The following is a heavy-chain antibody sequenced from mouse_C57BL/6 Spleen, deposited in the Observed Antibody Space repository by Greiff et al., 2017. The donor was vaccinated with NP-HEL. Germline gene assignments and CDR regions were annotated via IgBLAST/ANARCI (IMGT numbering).Heavy chain of an antibody. J-gene: IGHJ4*01. Sequence: EVQLQQSGPELVKPGASVKISCKASGYTFTDYYMNWVKQSHGKSLEWIGDINPNNGGTSYNQKFKGKATVTVDKSSSTAYMELRSLTSEDSAVYYCAKIYYDSSYAMDYWGQGTSVTVSS. CDR1: GYTFTDYY. CDR3: AKIYYDSSYAMDY. CDR2: INPNNGGT. D-gene: IGHD2-4*01. V-gene: IGHV1-26*01.